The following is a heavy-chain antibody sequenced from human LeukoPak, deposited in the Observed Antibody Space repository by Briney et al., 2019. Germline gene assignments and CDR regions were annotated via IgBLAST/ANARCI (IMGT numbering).Heavy chain of an antibody. D-gene: IGHD2-2*01. J-gene: IGHJ4*02. CDR2: VGRSSSPI. V-gene: IGHV3-48*01. CDR3: ARGPSSQFRTDY. CDR1: GFTFSTYS. Sequence: GGSLRLSCAASGFTFSTYSMNWVRQAPGKGLEWVSYVGRSSSPIYYADSVKGRFTISRDNAKNSLYLQMNGLRAEDTAVYYCARGPSSQFRTDYWGQGTLVTVSS.